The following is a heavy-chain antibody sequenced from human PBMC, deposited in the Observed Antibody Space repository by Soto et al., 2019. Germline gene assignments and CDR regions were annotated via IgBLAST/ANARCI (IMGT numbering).Heavy chain of an antibody. CDR3: ARGSGYPYYYYGMDV. CDR1: GFTFSDYY. CDR2: ISSSSSYT. Sequence: GGSLSLSCAASGFTFSDYYMSWIRQAPGKGLEWVSYISSSSSYTNYADSVKGRFTISRENAKNSLYLQMNSLRAGDTAVYYCARGSGYPYYYYGMDVWGQGTTVTVSS. J-gene: IGHJ6*02. V-gene: IGHV3-11*06. D-gene: IGHD3-3*01.